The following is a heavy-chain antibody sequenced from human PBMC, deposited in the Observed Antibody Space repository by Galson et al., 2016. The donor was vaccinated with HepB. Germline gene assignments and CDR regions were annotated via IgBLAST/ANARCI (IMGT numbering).Heavy chain of an antibody. CDR2: IKSKTDGGTT. CDR1: GFSFSHDW. J-gene: IGHJ5*02. CDR3: TVAATYDFWSGYYMLDP. Sequence: SLRLSCAASGFSFSHDWMHWVRQAPGKGLEWVGRIKSKTDGGTTDYAAPVKGSFAIPRDDSKNTLHLQMNRLKTEDTGVYYCTVAATYDFWSGYYMLDPWGRGTLVTVSS. V-gene: IGHV3-15*07. D-gene: IGHD3-3*01.